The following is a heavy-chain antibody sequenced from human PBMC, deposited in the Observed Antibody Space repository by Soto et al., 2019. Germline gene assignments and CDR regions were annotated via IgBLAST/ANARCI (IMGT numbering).Heavy chain of an antibody. CDR2: IYYSGTT. D-gene: IGHD3-16*01. CDR3: AREGGYVDY. J-gene: IGHJ4*02. CDR1: GGSISSYY. Sequence: SETLSLTCTVSGGSISSYYWSWIRQPPGKGLEWIGYIYYSGTTYYNPSLQSRVTVSVDTSKNQFSLKVISVTGADTAIYYCAREGGYVDYWGQGTLVTVSS. V-gene: IGHV4-4*08.